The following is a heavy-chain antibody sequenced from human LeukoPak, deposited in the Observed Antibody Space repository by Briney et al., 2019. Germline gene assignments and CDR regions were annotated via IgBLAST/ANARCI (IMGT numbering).Heavy chain of an antibody. CDR2: INHSGST. D-gene: IGHD2-2*01. CDR3: ARGRGVVVPAAIRGANWFDP. J-gene: IGHJ5*02. Sequence: SETLSLTCAVYGGSFSGYYWSWIRQPPGKGLEWIGEINHSGSTNYNPSLKSRVTISVDTSKNQFSLKLSSVTAADTAVYYCARGRGVVVPAAIRGANWFDPWGQGTLVTASS. V-gene: IGHV4-34*01. CDR1: GGSFSGYY.